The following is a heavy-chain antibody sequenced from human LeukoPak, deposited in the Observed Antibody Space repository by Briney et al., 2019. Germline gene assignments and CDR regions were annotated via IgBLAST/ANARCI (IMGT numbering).Heavy chain of an antibody. CDR2: ISSSSSTI. V-gene: IGHV3-48*01. D-gene: IGHD6-19*01. CDR1: GFTFSSYS. CDR3: ARRSGVAVAGAFDY. Sequence: GGSLRLSCAASGFTFSSYSMNWVRQAPGKGLEWVSYISSSSSTIYYADSVKGRFTISRDNPKNTLYLQMNSLRAEDTAVYFCARRSGVAVAGAFDYWGQGTLVTVSS. J-gene: IGHJ4*02.